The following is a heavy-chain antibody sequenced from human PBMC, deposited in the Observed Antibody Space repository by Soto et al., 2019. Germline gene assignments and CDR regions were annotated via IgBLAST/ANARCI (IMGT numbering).Heavy chain of an antibody. CDR3: ARENYDSIGWLDH. V-gene: IGHV4-61*01. D-gene: IGHD3-22*01. CDR2: VYYSGST. J-gene: IGHJ4*02. Sequence: SETLSLTCTVSGDSVSSGTYFWSWIRQPPGKGLEWIGYVYYSGSTYYNPSLKSRVTISIDTSKNQFSLKLSSVTAADTAVYYCARENYDSIGWLDHWGQGTLVTVSS. CDR1: GDSVSSGTYF.